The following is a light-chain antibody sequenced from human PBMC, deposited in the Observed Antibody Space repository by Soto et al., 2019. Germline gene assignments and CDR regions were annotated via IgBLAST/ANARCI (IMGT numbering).Light chain of an antibody. Sequence: DIQMTQSPSTLSGSVGDRVTITCRASQTISSWLAWYQQKPGKAPKLLIYKPSTLKSGVPSRFRGSGSGTEFTLTNRRLQPDDFATYYCQHSNSYSEAFGQWTKVELK. J-gene: IGKJ1*01. CDR2: KPS. CDR1: QTISSW. CDR3: QHSNSYSEA. V-gene: IGKV1-5*03.